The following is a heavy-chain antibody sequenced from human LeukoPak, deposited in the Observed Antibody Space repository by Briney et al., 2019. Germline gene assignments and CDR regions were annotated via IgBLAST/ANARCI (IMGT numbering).Heavy chain of an antibody. CDR2: IYYSGST. D-gene: IGHD3-10*01. CDR1: GGSISSYY. V-gene: IGHV4-59*01. Sequence: SETLSLTCTVSGGSISSYYWSWIRQPPGKGLEWIGYIYYSGSTNYNPSLKSRVTISVDTSKNQFPLKLSSVTAADTAVYYCARVSKGGSGSYWDYWGQGTLVTVSS. CDR3: ARVSKGGSGSYWDY. J-gene: IGHJ4*02.